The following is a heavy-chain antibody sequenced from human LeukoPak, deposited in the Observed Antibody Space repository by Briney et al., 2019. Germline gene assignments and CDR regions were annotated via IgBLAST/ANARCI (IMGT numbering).Heavy chain of an antibody. V-gene: IGHV4-4*02. J-gene: IGHJ6*03. Sequence: SGTLSLTCAVSGGSISSSNWWSWVRQPPGKGLEWIGEIYHSGSTNYNPSLKGRVTISVDTSKNQFSLKLSSVTAADTAVYYCARWAAAAGYYYYYYMDVWGKGTTVTVSS. CDR2: IYHSGST. D-gene: IGHD6-13*01. CDR3: ARWAAAAGYYYYYYMDV. CDR1: GGSISSSNW.